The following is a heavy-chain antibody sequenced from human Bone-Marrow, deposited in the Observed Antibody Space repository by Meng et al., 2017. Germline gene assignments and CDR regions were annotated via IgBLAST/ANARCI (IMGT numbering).Heavy chain of an antibody. CDR2: INHSGST. D-gene: IGHD3-22*01. V-gene: IGHV4-34*01. J-gene: IGHJ4*02. CDR1: GGSFSGYY. CDR3: AREDRYYYDSRVDY. Sequence: QGQLKQWGAGLLKPSETLSLPCAVYGGSFSGYYWSWIRQPPGKGLEWIGEINHSGSTNYNPSLKSRVTISVDTSKNQFSLKLSSVTAADTAVYYCAREDRYYYDSRVDYWGQGTLVTVSS.